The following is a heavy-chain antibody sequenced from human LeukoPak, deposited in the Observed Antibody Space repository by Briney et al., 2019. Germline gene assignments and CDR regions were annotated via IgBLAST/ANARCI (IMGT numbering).Heavy chain of an antibody. J-gene: IGHJ4*02. CDR2: INHSGST. CDR3: ARDPVAVATPTNYFDY. CDR1: GGSFSGYY. V-gene: IGHV4-34*01. D-gene: IGHD5-12*01. Sequence: PSETLSLTCAVYGGSFSGYYWSWIRQPPGKGLEWIGEINHSGSTNSNPSLKSRVTISIDPSKNQFSLKLSSVTAADTAVYYCARDPVAVATPTNYFDYWGQGTLVTVSS.